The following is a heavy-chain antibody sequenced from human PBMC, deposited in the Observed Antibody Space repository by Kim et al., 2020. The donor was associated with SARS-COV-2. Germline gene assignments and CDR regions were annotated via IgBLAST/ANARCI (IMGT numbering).Heavy chain of an antibody. CDR3: ASTPYYYDSSGLWY. J-gene: IGHJ4*02. CDR1: GGSISSGDYY. D-gene: IGHD3-22*01. Sequence: SETLSLTCTVSGGSISSGDYYWSWIRQPPGKGLEWIGYTYYSGSTYYNPSLKSRVTISVDTSKNQFSLKLSSVTAADTAVYYCASTPYYYDSSGLWYWGQGTLVTVSS. V-gene: IGHV4-30-4*01. CDR2: TYYSGST.